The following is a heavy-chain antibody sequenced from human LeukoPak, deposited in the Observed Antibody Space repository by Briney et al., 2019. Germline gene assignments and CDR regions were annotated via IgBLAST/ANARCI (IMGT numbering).Heavy chain of an antibody. CDR2: IKQDGSER. CDR1: GFTFSSYW. CDR3: RFDY. V-gene: IGHV3-7*01. J-gene: IGHJ4*02. Sequence: PGGSLRLSCAASGFTFSSYWMSWVRQAPGKGLEWVADIKQDGSERYYVDSVKGRFTISRDNAKNSLYLQIDSLRAEDTAVYYRRFDYWGQGTLVTVSS.